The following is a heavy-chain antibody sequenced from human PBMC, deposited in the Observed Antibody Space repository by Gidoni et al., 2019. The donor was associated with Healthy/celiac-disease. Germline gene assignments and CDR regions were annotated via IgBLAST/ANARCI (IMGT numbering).Heavy chain of an antibody. CDR2: IIPILGIA. J-gene: IGHJ6*03. CDR1: GGPFSSYA. D-gene: IGHD2-8*01. CDR3: AISPNGYSPYYYYYYMDV. Sequence: QVQLVQSGAEEKKPGSSVKVSCNASGGPFSSYAISWRRQPPGQGLEWVGRIIPILGIANNAQNVQGRVTITADKSTSTAYMELTSLGSEDTAVYYCAISPNGYSPYYYYYYMDVWGKGTTVTVSS. V-gene: IGHV1-69*04.